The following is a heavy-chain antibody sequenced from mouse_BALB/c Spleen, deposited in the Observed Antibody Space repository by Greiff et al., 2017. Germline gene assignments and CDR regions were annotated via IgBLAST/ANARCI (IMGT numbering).Heavy chain of an antibody. Sequence: DVQLQESGPGLVKPSQSLSLTCSVTGYSITSGYYWNWIRQFPGNKLEWMGYISYDGSNNYNPSLKNRISITRDTSKNQFFLKLNSVTTEDTATYYCAREGYGNSMDYWGQGTSVTVSS. CDR1: GYSITSGYY. D-gene: IGHD2-10*02. CDR3: AREGYGNSMDY. J-gene: IGHJ4*01. V-gene: IGHV3-6*02. CDR2: ISYDGSN.